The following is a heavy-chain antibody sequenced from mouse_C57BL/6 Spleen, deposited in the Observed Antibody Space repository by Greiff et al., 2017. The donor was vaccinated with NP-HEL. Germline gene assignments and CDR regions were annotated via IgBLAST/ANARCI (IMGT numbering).Heavy chain of an antibody. D-gene: IGHD1-1*01. V-gene: IGHV1-22*01. J-gene: IGHJ4*01. Sequence: VQLQQSGPELVKPGASVKMSCKASGYTFTDYNMHWVKQSHGKSLEWIGYINPNNGGTSYNQKFKGKATLTVNKSSSTAYMELRSLTSEDSAVYYCARYYYGSSYEMRAMDYWGQGTSVTVSS. CDR1: GYTFTDYN. CDR3: ARYYYGSSYEMRAMDY. CDR2: INPNNGGT.